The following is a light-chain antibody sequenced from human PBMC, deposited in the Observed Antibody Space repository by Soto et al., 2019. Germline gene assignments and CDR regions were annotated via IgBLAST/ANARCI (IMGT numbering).Light chain of an antibody. V-gene: IGLV4-69*01. CDR1: SGHSSYA. CDR2: LNSDGSH. Sequence: QLVLTQAPSASASLGASVKLTCTLSSGHSSYAIAWHQQQPEKGPRYLMNLNSDGSHTKGDGIPDRFSGSSSGAERYLTISSLQTEDEADYYCQTWGTGLRGVVFGGGTKLTVL. J-gene: IGLJ2*01. CDR3: QTWGTGLRGVV.